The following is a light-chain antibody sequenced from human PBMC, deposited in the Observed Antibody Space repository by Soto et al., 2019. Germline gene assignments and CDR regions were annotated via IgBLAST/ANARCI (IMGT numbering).Light chain of an antibody. Sequence: QSALTQPPSVSAAPGQTVTVSCSGNKSNVGRNYVSWYQQFPGTAPRLLIYDTNKRPSGIPGRFSGSKSGTSATLGITGLQTGDEAIYYCGTWDSRLSGVLFGGGTKVTVL. CDR3: GTWDSRLSGVL. CDR1: KSNVGRNY. V-gene: IGLV1-51*01. CDR2: DTN. J-gene: IGLJ2*01.